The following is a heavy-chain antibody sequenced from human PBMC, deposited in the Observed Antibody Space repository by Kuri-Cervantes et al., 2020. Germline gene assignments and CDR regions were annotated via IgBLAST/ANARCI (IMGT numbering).Heavy chain of an antibody. D-gene: IGHD3-10*01. CDR1: GYTFTGYY. J-gene: IGHJ4*02. V-gene: IGHV1-2*02. CDR2: INPNSGGT. CDR3: ARVQAGGMIRGVIITSFDY. Sequence: ASLKVSCKASGYTFTGYYIHWWRQAPGQGLEWMGWINPNSGGTNYAQKFQGRVTMTRDTSISTAYMELSRLRSDDTAVYYCARVQAGGMIRGVIITSFDYWGQGTLVTVSS.